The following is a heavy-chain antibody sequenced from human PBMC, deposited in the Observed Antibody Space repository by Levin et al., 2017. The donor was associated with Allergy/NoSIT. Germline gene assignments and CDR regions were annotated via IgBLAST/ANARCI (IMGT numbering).Heavy chain of an antibody. V-gene: IGHV3-9*01. CDR1: GFTFDDYA. J-gene: IGHJ6*03. D-gene: IGHD1-26*01. CDR3: ARIGEYYYYSYMDV. Sequence: GGSLRLSCAASGFTFDDYALHWVRQAPGKGLEWVSGINWNSDTIGYADSVKGRFTISRDNAKNSLYLQMNSLRAEDTALYYCARIGEYYYYSYMDVGGKGTTVTVSS. CDR2: INWNSDTI.